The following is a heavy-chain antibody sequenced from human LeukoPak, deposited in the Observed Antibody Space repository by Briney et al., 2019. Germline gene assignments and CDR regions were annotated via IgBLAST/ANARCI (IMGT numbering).Heavy chain of an antibody. CDR1: GGTFSSYA. Sequence: GASVKVSCKASGGTFSSYAISWVRQAPGQGLEWMGGIIPIFGTANYAQKFQGRVTITVDESTSTAYMELSSLRSEDTAVYYCLRQANYYDSSGYLYWGQGTLVTVSS. CDR2: IIPIFGTA. CDR3: LRQANYYDSSGYLY. D-gene: IGHD3-22*01. J-gene: IGHJ4*02. V-gene: IGHV1-69*13.